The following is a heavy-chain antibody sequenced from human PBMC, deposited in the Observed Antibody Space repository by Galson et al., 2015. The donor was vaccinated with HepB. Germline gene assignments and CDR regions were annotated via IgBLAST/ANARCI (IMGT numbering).Heavy chain of an antibody. J-gene: IGHJ4*02. CDR3: ARDAYCSGGSCYFYWISYFDC. CDR1: GDSVSSNSAA. V-gene: IGHV6-1*01. CDR2: TYYRSKWYN. Sequence: CAISGDSVSSNSAAWNWIRQSPSRGLEWLGRTYYRSKWYNDYAVSVKSRITINPDTSKNQFSLQLNSVTPEDTAVYYCARDAYCSGGSCYFYWISYFDCWGQGTLVTVSS. D-gene: IGHD2-15*01.